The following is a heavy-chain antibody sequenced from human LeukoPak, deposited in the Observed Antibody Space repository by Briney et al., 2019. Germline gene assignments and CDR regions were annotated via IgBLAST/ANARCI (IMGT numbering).Heavy chain of an antibody. CDR2: IYTSGST. Sequence: PSETLFLTCTVSGGSISSYYWSWIRQPAGKGLEWIGRIYTSGSTNYNPSLKSRVTMSVDTSKNQFSPKLSSVTAADTAAYYCARGSYTSPPYYWGQGTLVTVSS. CDR1: GGSISSYY. D-gene: IGHD1-26*01. CDR3: ARGSYTSPPYY. J-gene: IGHJ4*02. V-gene: IGHV4-4*07.